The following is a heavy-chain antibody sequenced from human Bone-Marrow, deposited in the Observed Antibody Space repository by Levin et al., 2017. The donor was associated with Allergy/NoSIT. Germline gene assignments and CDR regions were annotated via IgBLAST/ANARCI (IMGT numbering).Heavy chain of an antibody. CDR1: GSSLTTPRMG. J-gene: IGHJ6*02. Sequence: KRSGPTLVKPTETLTLTCTVSGSSLTTPRMGVTWIRHPPGKALEWLGYILSNGERSYTTSVNSRLTISQDASKGHVVLTMTDMDPADTGTYFCGRTHVADWNDSNNNIYYGTDVWGQGTTVIVSS. V-gene: IGHV2-26*01. CDR3: GRTHVADWNDSNNNIYYGTDV. D-gene: IGHD1-1*01. CDR2: ILSNGER.